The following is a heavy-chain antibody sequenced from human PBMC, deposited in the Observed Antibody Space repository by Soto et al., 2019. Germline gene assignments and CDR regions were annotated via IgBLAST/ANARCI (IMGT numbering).Heavy chain of an antibody. J-gene: IGHJ4*02. V-gene: IGHV4-39*01. CDR2: IHFSGNT. Sequence: PSETLSLTCTVSGDSISSNTYSWGWIRQPPGKGLEYIGTIHFSGNTYYNPSLNSRVTISVDTSKNQFSLKLTSVTAADTAVYYCAGASCSGDCYLTDYWGQGTLVTVSS. CDR1: GDSISSNTYS. CDR3: AGASCSGDCYLTDY. D-gene: IGHD2-21*02.